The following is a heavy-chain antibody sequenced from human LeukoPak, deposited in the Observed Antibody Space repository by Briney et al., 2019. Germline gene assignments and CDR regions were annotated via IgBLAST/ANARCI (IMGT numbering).Heavy chain of an antibody. Sequence: GGSLRLSCAASGFTFSSYYMSWVRQAPGKGRECISYITSSGSAMYYADSVRGRFSISRDNAKNSLYLQMNSLRDEDTAVYYCARTRAGNYFDYWGQGTLVTVSS. CDR3: ARTRAGNYFDY. J-gene: IGHJ4*02. CDR1: GFTFSSYY. D-gene: IGHD3-10*01. CDR2: ITSSGSAM. V-gene: IGHV3-48*02.